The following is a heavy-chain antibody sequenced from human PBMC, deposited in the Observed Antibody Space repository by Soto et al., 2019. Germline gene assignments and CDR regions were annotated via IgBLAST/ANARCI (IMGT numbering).Heavy chain of an antibody. J-gene: IGHJ4*02. CDR3: XXXXXXXXXXXXXXXXXX. CDR2: XRDKPQGYST. Sequence: EVQLVESGGGLVQPGGXLRLSCAGSGFTLSDHYIDWVRXXXGXXXXXXXXXRDKPQGYSTAYAASVKGRFTTSRDESKNSXYLQXXSLXXXXXXXXXXXXXXXXXXXXXXXXXXXXWGQGTLVTVSS. CDR1: GFTLSDHY. V-gene: IGHV3-72*01.